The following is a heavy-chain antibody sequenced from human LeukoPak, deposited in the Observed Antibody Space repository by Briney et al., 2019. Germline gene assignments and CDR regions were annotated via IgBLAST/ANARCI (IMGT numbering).Heavy chain of an antibody. D-gene: IGHD3-22*01. J-gene: IGHJ4*02. CDR1: GFIFSNYA. CDR2: FSGSDGST. Sequence: GGSLRLSCAASGFIFSNYAMSWVRQAPGKGREWVSTFSGSDGSTYYADSVKGRFTISRDNSKNTLYLQMNSLRAEDTAVFYCAKGGNSGYYYACEHWGQGTLVTVSS. CDR3: AKGGNSGYYYACEH. V-gene: IGHV3-23*01.